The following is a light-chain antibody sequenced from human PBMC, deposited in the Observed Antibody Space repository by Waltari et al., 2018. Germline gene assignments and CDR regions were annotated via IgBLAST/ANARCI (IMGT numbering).Light chain of an antibody. Sequence: QSALTQPASVSGSPGQSIALSCTGTRSDLGVYTIVPWYQQHPGKAPKLRIYEGNKRPSGVSNRFSASTSGNTASLTVSGLQAEDEADYYCCSYAGSLTWVFGGGTKVTVL. CDR2: EGN. CDR1: RSDLGVYTI. J-gene: IGLJ3*02. V-gene: IGLV2-23*01. CDR3: CSYAGSLTWV.